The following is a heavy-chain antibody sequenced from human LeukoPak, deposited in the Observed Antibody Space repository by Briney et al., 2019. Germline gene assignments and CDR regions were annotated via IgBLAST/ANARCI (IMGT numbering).Heavy chain of an antibody. V-gene: IGHV3-30*12. Sequence: GGPLRLSCAPSPFTFSGKGLNWFRRVPGKGLEWWAGIYDDGSQKYYGDSVKGRFTISRDNSQKTLNLHMNSLKPDDTAVYFCARVGSTGWYGDFDLWGQGAPVTVYS. J-gene: IGHJ4*02. D-gene: IGHD6-19*01. CDR3: ARVGSTGWYGDFDL. CDR1: PFTFSGKG. CDR2: IYDDGSQK.